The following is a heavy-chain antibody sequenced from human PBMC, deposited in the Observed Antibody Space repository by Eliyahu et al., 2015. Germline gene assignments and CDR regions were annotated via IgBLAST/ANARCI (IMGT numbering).Heavy chain of an antibody. D-gene: IGHD3-22*01. CDR2: IRSKANSYAT. J-gene: IGHJ4*02. CDR3: TRQPDYYDSSGYIH. Sequence: EVQLVESGGGLVQPGGSLKLSCAASGFPFSGPAMHWVRQASGKGLEWVGRIRSKANSYATAYAASVKGRFTISRDDSKNTAYLQMNSLKTEDTAVYYCTRQPDYYDSSGYIHWGQGTLVTVSS. CDR1: GFPFSGPA. V-gene: IGHV3-73*02.